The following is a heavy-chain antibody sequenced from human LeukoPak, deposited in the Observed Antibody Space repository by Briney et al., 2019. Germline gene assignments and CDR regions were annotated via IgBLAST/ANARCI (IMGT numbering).Heavy chain of an antibody. Sequence: GGSLRLSCAASGFTYNSYWMSWLRQAPGKGVEWVANIKQEGSEQYYVDSVKGQLTISRDNDKNSLYLQMNSLRAEDTAVYYCGRDRGFGQADVWGKGTTVTVSS. CDR3: GRDRGFGQADV. V-gene: IGHV3-7*01. D-gene: IGHD3-10*01. J-gene: IGHJ6*04. CDR2: IKQEGSEQ. CDR1: GFTYNSYW.